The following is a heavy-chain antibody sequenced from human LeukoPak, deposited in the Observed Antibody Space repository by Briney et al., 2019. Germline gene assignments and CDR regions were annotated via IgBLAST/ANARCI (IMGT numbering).Heavy chain of an antibody. CDR3: ARGGGYCSSTSCYPFDY. CDR2: INHSGST. J-gene: IGHJ4*02. D-gene: IGHD2-2*01. CDR1: GVTFSGYY. V-gene: IGHV4-34*01. Sequence: SETLSLTCAVYGVTFSGYYWSWIRQPPGKGLEWLGKINHSGSTNYNPSLKSRVTISIDTSKNQFSLKLSSVTAEDTAVYYCARGGGYCSSTSCYPFDYWGQGTLVTVSS.